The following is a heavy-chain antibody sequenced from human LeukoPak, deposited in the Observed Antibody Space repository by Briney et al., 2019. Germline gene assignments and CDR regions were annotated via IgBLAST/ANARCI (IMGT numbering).Heavy chain of an antibody. V-gene: IGHV6-1*01. J-gene: IGHJ4*02. CDR3: GRETDFGVVTN. CDR1: GDSVSSNGAS. Sequence: QTLSLTCANSGDSVSSNGASWNWIRQSPSRGLEWLGRTYYRSQQWHSDYAPSVKGRITLNPDTSKNQFSLQLNSMTPEDTAVYYCGRETDFGVVTNWGQGTLVTVSS. CDR2: TYYRSQQWHS. D-gene: IGHD3-3*01.